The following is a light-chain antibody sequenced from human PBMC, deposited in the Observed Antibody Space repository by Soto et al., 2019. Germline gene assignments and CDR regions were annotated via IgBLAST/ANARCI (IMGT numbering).Light chain of an antibody. Sequence: QSALTQPASVSGSPGQSITISCTGTSSDVGGSKYVSWYQQYPGKVPKLMIYDVSKRPSGVPYRFSGSKSGNAASLTVSGLQGEDEADYYCSSYAGSSWVFGGGTKLTVL. J-gene: IGLJ3*02. CDR3: SSYAGSSWV. CDR1: SSDVGGSKY. CDR2: DVS. V-gene: IGLV2-8*01.